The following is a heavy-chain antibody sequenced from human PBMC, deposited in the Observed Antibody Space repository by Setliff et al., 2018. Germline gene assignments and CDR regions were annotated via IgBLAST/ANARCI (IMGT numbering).Heavy chain of an antibody. CDR2: IYYSGST. CDR1: GGSISSGGYY. J-gene: IGHJ4*02. D-gene: IGHD1-7*01. Sequence: PSETLSLTCTVSGGSISSGGYYWSWIRQHPGKGLEWIGYIYYSGSTYYNPSLKSRVTISVDKSKNQFSLKLSSVTAADTAVYYCARFRDWNYGPYFDYWGQGTLVTVSS. V-gene: IGHV4-31*03. CDR3: ARFRDWNYGPYFDY.